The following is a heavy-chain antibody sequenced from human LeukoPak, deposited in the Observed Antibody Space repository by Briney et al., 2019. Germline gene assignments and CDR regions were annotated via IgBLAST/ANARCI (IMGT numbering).Heavy chain of an antibody. J-gene: IGHJ4*02. Sequence: ASVKVSCKASGYTFTDYYMHWVRQAPGQGLEWMGWINPNSGGTNSAQKFQGRVTTTRDTSISTGYMELSRLRSDDTAVYYCARGVSGYFYLFVCWGQGTLVTVSS. CDR1: GYTFTDYY. D-gene: IGHD3-22*01. CDR2: INPNSGGT. CDR3: ARGVSGYFYLFVC. V-gene: IGHV1-2*02.